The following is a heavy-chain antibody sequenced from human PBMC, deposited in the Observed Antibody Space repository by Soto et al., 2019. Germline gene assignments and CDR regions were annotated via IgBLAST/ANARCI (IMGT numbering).Heavy chain of an antibody. CDR1: GGSFSGYY. Sequence: QVQLQQWGAGLLKPSETLSLTCAVYGGSFSGYYWSWIRQPPGKGLEWIGEINHSGSTNYNPSLKSRVTISVDTSKNQFSLKLSSVTAADTAVYYCARRPEVRRRTSPLPYYFDYWGQGTLVTVSS. CDR3: ARRPEVRRRTSPLPYYFDY. D-gene: IGHD1-26*01. CDR2: INHSGST. J-gene: IGHJ4*02. V-gene: IGHV4-34*01.